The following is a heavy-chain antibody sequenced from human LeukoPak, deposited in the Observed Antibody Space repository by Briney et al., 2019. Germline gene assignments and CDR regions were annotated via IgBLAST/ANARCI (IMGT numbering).Heavy chain of an antibody. CDR3: ARVKGYFDSGNYFGFFDF. D-gene: IGHD3-10*01. J-gene: IGHJ4*02. V-gene: IGHV3-23*01. CDR1: GYTFSGYA. CDR2: ISGTTGTI. Sequence: AGGSLRLSCEASGYTFSGYAMSRVRQAPGKGLEWVSTISGTTGTIYYADSVKGRFSISRDNSKNTLYLQMKSLRAEDTAEYHCARVKGYFDSGNYFGFFDFWGQGTLVTVSS.